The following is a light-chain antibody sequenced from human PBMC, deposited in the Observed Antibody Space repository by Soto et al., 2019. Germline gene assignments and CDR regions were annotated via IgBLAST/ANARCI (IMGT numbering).Light chain of an antibody. CDR3: LLSYTGPSV. J-gene: IGLJ1*01. CDR1: TGTVTSGHY. V-gene: IGLV7-46*01. Sequence: VVTQEPSLTVSPGGTVTLTCGSSTGTVTSGHYPYWFQQKPGQAPRTLIYDTVKKHSWTPARFSGSLLGGKAALTLSGAQPEDESDYYCLLSYTGPSVCGPGTKCT. CDR2: DTV.